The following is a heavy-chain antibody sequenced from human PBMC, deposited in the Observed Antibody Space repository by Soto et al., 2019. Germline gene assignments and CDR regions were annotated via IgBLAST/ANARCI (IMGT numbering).Heavy chain of an antibody. V-gene: IGHV1-46*01. D-gene: IGHD1-26*01. CDR3: ARGCEVGPRGDY. CDR1: GFTFSSSY. Sequence: QVQLVQSGAEVKKPGASVKVSCKASGFTFSSSYMHWVRQATGQGLEWMGIINLGGGGTNYAQRCQGRVTMTRDTSPSQVYMELSRLTDEDSAVFYCARGCEVGPRGDYWGQGTLVVVSS. J-gene: IGHJ4*02. CDR2: INLGGGGT.